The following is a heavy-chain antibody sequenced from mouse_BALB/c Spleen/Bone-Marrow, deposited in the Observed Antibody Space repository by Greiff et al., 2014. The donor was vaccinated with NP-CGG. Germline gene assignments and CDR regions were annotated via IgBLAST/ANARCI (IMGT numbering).Heavy chain of an antibody. CDR1: GYTFTDYA. V-gene: IGHV1S137*01. D-gene: IGHD2-14*01. CDR2: ISGYYGDA. Sequence: LVESGAELVRPGVSVKISCKGSGYTFTDYAIHWVKQSHAKSLEWIGLISGYYGDAIYNQKFKGKATMTVDKSSSTAYMDLARLTSEDSAIYYCAGSGKVRNAMDYWGQGTSVTVSS. J-gene: IGHJ4*01. CDR3: AGSGKVRNAMDY.